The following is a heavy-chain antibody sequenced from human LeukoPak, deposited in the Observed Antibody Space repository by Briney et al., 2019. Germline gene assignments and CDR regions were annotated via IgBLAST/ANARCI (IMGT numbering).Heavy chain of an antibody. CDR2: ISGSGGST. CDR3: AKVEWELLLGYFDY. J-gene: IGHJ4*02. V-gene: IGHV3-23*01. CDR1: GFTFSSYA. Sequence: GESLRLSCAASGFTFSSYAMSWVRQAPGKGLEWVSAISGSGGSTYYADSVKGRFTISRDNSKNTLYLQMNSLRAEDTAVYYCAKVEWELLLGYFDYWGQGTLVTVSS. D-gene: IGHD1-26*01.